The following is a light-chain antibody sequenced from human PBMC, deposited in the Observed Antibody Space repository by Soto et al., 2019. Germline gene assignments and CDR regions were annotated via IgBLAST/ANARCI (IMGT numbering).Light chain of an antibody. Sequence: TVLTQSPATLSLSPGERATLSCKASQSIGNSLGWFQQKPGQAPRLLIDDAFNRATGIPARFTGSGSWSDFTLTISSLEPEDFGVYYCRQRYNWPLTFGGGTKGEIK. CDR2: DAF. CDR1: QSIGNS. CDR3: RQRYNWPLT. V-gene: IGKV3-11*01. J-gene: IGKJ4*01.